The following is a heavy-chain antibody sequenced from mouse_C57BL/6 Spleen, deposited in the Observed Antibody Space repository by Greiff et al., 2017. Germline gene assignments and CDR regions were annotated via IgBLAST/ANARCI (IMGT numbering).Heavy chain of an antibody. V-gene: IGHV1-26*01. J-gene: IGHJ4*01. CDR2: INPNNGGT. CDR1: GYPFPDYY. Sequence: VQLQQSGPELVKPGASVKISCKASGYPFPDYYMNWVKQSNGKSLEWIGDINPNNGGTSYNQKFKGKATLTVDKSSSTAYMELRSLTSEDSAVYYCARRSPYCGSSYGVYYAMDYWGQGTSVTVSS. D-gene: IGHD1-1*01. CDR3: ARRSPYCGSSYGVYYAMDY.